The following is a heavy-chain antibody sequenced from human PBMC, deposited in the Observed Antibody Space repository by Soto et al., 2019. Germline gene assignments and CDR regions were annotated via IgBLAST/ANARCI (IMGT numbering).Heavy chain of an antibody. CDR3: AHRRCGSKGMDV. CDR2: IYWDDDK. J-gene: IGHJ6*02. V-gene: IGHV2-5*02. Sequence: QITLKESGPTLVKPTQTLTLTCTFSGFSLSTTGVGVGWIHQPPGKALEWLALIYWDDDKRYSPSLESRPTLPQDTHKNHVVLTMTNVDPVDTATYQCAHRRCGSKGMDVWGQGTTVTVSS. D-gene: IGHD5-18*01. CDR1: GFSLSTTGVG.